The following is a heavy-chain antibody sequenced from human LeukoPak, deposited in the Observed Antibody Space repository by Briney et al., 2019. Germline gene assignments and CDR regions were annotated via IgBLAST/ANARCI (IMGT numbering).Heavy chain of an antibody. CDR3: ARVVDDYYYYMDV. CDR1: GFSFSFYG. CDR2: IYSGGST. V-gene: IGHV3-53*01. D-gene: IGHD3-10*01. Sequence: GGSLRLSCAASGFSFSFYGMSWVRQAPGKGLEWVSVIYSGGSTYYADSVKGRFTISRDNSKNTLYLQMNSLRAEDTAVYYCARVVDDYYYYMDVWGKGTTVTISS. J-gene: IGHJ6*03.